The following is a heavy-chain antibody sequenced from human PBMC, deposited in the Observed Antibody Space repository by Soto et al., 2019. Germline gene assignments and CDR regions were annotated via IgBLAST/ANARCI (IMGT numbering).Heavy chain of an antibody. D-gene: IGHD3-22*01. J-gene: IGHJ4*02. V-gene: IGHV3-30-3*01. CDR3: ARSFDYYYDSSGPDY. Sequence: VGTLRLSCAASGFTFSSYAMHWVRQAPGKGLEWVAVISYDGSNKYYADSVKGRFTISRDNSKNTLYLQMNSLRAEDTAVYYCARSFDYYYDSSGPDYWGQGTLVTVSS. CDR2: ISYDGSNK. CDR1: GFTFSSYA.